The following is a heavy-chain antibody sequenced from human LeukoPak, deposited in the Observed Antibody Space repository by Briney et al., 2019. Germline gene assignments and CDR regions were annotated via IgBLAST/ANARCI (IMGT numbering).Heavy chain of an antibody. CDR3: ARGYCSSTSCYADRYFDL. J-gene: IGHJ2*01. V-gene: IGHV1-18*01. Sequence: ASVKVSCKASGYTFTSYGISWVRQAPGQGLEWMGWISAYNGNTNYAQKLQGRVTMTTDTSTSTAYMELRSLRSDDTAVYYCARGYCSSTSCYADRYFDLWGRGTLVTVSS. CDR1: GYTFTSYG. CDR2: ISAYNGNT. D-gene: IGHD2-2*01.